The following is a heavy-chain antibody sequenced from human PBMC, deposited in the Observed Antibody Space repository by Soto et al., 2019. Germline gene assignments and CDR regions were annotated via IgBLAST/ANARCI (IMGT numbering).Heavy chain of an antibody. CDR3: ARDRDEANWAFDY. V-gene: IGHV3-33*01. Sequence: QVQLVESGGGVVQPGRSLRLSCAASGFTFSSYGMHWVRQAPGKGLEWVAVIWYDGSNKYYADSVKGRFTISRDNSKNTLYLQMNSLRAEDTAVYYCARDRDEANWAFDYWGQGTLVTVSS. J-gene: IGHJ4*02. CDR2: IWYDGSNK. CDR1: GFTFSSYG. D-gene: IGHD7-27*01.